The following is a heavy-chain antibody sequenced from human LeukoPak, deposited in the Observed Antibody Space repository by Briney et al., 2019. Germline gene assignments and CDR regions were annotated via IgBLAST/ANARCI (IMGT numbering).Heavy chain of an antibody. D-gene: IGHD3-3*01. V-gene: IGHV3-33*01. CDR1: GFTFSSYG. CDR3: ARETRGTYYDFWSGYYWFDY. J-gene: IGHJ4*02. CDR2: IWYDGSNK. Sequence: GGSLRLSCAASGFTFSSYGMHWVRQAPGKGLEWVAVIWYDGSNKYYADSVKGRFIISRDNSKNTLYLQMNSLRAEDTAVYYCARETRGTYYDFWSGYYWFDYWGQGTLVTVSS.